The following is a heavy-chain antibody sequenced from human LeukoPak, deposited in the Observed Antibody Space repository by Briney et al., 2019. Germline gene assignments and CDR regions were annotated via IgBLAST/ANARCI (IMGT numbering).Heavy chain of an antibody. CDR3: ARDQSPTMYYGDSPVYHDALDL. V-gene: IGHV3-7*01. Sequence: GGSLRLSCAASGFSFTPWMTWVRQAPGKGLEWVANIDRDGTRQNYVDSVKGRFTISRDNAKKSLYLQMNSLRAEDTAVYYCARDQSPTMYYGDSPVYHDALDLWGQGTTVTVSP. J-gene: IGHJ3*01. D-gene: IGHD2-8*01. CDR1: GFSFTPW. CDR2: IDRDGTRQ.